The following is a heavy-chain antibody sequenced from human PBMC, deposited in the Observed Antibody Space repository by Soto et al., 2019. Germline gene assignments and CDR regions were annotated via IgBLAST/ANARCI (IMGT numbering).Heavy chain of an antibody. J-gene: IGHJ5*02. CDR2: ISYDGSNK. Sequence: QVQLVESGGGVVQPGRSLRLSCAASGFTFSSYGMHWVRQAPGKGLEWVAVISYDGSNKYYADSVKGRFTISRDNSKNMLYLQMNSLRAEDTAVYYCAKGFDSITIFGLDPWGQGTLVTVSS. CDR1: GFTFSSYG. D-gene: IGHD3-3*01. CDR3: AKGFDSITIFGLDP. V-gene: IGHV3-30*18.